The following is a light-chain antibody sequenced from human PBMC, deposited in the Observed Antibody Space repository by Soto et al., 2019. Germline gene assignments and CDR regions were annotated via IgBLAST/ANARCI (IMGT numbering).Light chain of an antibody. V-gene: IGKV1-39*01. Sequence: DIQMTQSPSSLSASVGDRVTITCRASQSISSYLNWYQQKPGKAPKLLIYAASSLQSGVPSRFSGSGSGTDFTLTISSPQPEDFATYYCQQSYGTPRTFGQGTKVEIK. CDR1: QSISSY. CDR3: QQSYGTPRT. J-gene: IGKJ1*01. CDR2: AAS.